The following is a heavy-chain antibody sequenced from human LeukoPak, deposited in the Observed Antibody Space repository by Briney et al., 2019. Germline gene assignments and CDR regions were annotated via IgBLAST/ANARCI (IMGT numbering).Heavy chain of an antibody. V-gene: IGHV3-30*02. CDR1: GFTFSSYG. CDR2: IRYDGSNK. J-gene: IGHJ3*02. Sequence: GGSLRLSCAASGFTFSSYGMHWVRQAPGKGLEWVAFIRYDGSNKYYADSVKGRFTISRDNSKNTLYLQMNSLRAEDTAVYYCAKDLPGRLYGSGSYRAFDIWGQGTMVTVSS. CDR3: AKDLPGRLYGSGSYRAFDI. D-gene: IGHD3-10*01.